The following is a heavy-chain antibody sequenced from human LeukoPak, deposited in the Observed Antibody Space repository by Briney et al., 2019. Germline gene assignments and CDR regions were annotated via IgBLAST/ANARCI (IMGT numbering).Heavy chain of an antibody. Sequence: ASVKVSCKASGYTFTGYYMHWVRQAPGQGLEWMGRINPNSGGTNYAQKFQGRVTMTRDTSTSTVYMELSSLRSEDTAVYYCARDHLDSRKNWFDPWGQGTLVTVSS. D-gene: IGHD6-13*01. V-gene: IGHV1-2*06. CDR3: ARDHLDSRKNWFDP. CDR1: GYTFTGYY. J-gene: IGHJ5*02. CDR2: INPNSGGT.